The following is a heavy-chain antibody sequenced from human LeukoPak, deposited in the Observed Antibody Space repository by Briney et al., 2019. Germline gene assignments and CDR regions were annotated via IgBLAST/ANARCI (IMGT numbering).Heavy chain of an antibody. D-gene: IGHD3-22*01. CDR2: FDPEDGET. Sequence: GASVKVSCKVSGYTLTELPMHWVRQAPGKGLEWMGGFDPEDGETIYAQKFQGRVTMTEDTSTDTAYMELSSLRSEDTAVYYCATGYDSSGYFFPLYWGQGTLVTVSS. J-gene: IGHJ4*02. V-gene: IGHV1-24*01. CDR3: ATGYDSSGYFFPLY. CDR1: GYTLTELP.